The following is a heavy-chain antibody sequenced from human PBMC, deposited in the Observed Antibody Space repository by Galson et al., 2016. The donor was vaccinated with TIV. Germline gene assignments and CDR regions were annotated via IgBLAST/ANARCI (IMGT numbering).Heavy chain of an antibody. J-gene: IGHJ1*01. Sequence: SVKVSCKASGGIFRSQAISWVRQAPGQGLEWMGGIIGIFATVTYAQKFQHRLSITADESTSTSYMELSSLTSEDTAVYYCTCHSGYHYVNEYFHHWGQGTLVTVSS. D-gene: IGHD3-22*01. V-gene: IGHV1-69*13. CDR1: GGIFRSQA. CDR3: TCHSGYHYVNEYFHH. CDR2: IIGIFATV.